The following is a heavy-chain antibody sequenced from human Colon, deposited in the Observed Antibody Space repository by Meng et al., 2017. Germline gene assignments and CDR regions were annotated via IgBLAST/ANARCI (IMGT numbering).Heavy chain of an antibody. Sequence: GESLKISCAASGFAFSSYAMDWVRQAPGKGLEWVSDISGGGDSTYYAESVKGRFTISRDNSKNTLYLQMNSLGADDAALYYCANRQKDGYNTCIDSWGQGTLVTVSS. D-gene: IGHD5-24*01. CDR1: GFAFSSYA. CDR2: ISGGGDST. CDR3: ANRQKDGYNTCIDS. J-gene: IGHJ4*02. V-gene: IGHV3-23*01.